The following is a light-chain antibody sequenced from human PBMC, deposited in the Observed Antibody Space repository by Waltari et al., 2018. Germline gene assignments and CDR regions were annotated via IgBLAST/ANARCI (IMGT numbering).Light chain of an antibody. CDR3: QQYNSCPYT. Sequence: DIQMTQSPSTLSASVGDRVTITCRASQSISSWLAWYQQKPGKAPKLLIYKASSLESGVPSRFSGSGSGTEFTLTISSLQPDDFATYYCQQYNSCPYTFGQGTKLGIK. CDR2: KAS. J-gene: IGKJ2*01. V-gene: IGKV1-5*03. CDR1: QSISSW.